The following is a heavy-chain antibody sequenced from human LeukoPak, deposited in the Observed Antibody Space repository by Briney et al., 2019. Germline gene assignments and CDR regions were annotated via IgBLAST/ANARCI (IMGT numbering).Heavy chain of an antibody. CDR3: ARDRSYDIGHVFDI. D-gene: IGHD3-9*01. CDR2: ISDYNGNT. CDR1: GYTFTRHG. V-gene: IGHV1-18*01. Sequence: ASVKVSCKASGYTFTRHGISWVRQAPGQGLEWMGWISDYNGNTRYAQKVRGRVTMTTDTSTNTTYMELGDLRSDDTAFYYCARDRSYDIGHVFDIWGQGTMVTASS. J-gene: IGHJ3*02.